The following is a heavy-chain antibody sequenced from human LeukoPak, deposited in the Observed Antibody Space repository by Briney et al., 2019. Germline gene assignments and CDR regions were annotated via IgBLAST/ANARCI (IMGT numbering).Heavy chain of an antibody. CDR1: GGTFSSYA. CDR2: IIPIFGTA. CDR3: ARAANYGDAAFDY. J-gene: IGHJ4*02. D-gene: IGHD4-17*01. V-gene: IGHV1-69*06. Sequence: GASVKVSCKASGGTFSSYAISWVRQAPGQGLEWMGGIIPIFGTANYAQKFQGRVTITADKSTSTAYMELSSLRSEDTAVYYCARAANYGDAAFDYWGQGTLVTVSS.